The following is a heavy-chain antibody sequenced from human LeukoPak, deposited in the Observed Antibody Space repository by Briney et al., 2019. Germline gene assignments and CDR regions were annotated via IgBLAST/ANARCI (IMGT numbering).Heavy chain of an antibody. Sequence: GGSLRLSCAASGFDLSTYEMNWVRQAPGKGLEWIADITISGHTKNYADSVKGRFTISRDNARTSLYLQMNSLRVEDTGVYYCSRGDPHADLWGQGTLVTVSS. V-gene: IGHV3-48*03. CDR1: GFDLSTYE. J-gene: IGHJ5*02. CDR3: SRGDPHADL. CDR2: ITISGHTK.